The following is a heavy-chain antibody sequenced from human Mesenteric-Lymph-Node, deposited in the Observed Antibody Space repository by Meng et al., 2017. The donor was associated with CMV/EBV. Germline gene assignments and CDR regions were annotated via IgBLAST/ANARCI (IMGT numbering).Heavy chain of an antibody. V-gene: IGHV4-38-2*02. D-gene: IGHD2-2*01. Sequence: GSLRLSCTVSGYSLSSGYYWAWIRQPPGKGLEWIGRIYDSGSTFYNPSLRSRVTISVDTSKNQFSLKLTSVTAADTAVYYCATYCSSTSCYGPYYGMDVWGQGTTVTVSS. CDR3: ATYCSSTSCYGPYYGMDV. CDR2: IYDSGST. CDR1: GYSLSSGYY. J-gene: IGHJ6*02.